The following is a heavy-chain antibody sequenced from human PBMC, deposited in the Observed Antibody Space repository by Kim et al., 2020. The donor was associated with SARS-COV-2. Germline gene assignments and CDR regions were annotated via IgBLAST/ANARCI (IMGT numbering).Heavy chain of an antibody. V-gene: IGHV3-23*01. CDR3: ANLGNARGYYYGMDV. CDR2: ISGSGGST. Sequence: GGSLRLSCAASGFTFSSYAMSWVRQAPGKGLEWVSAISGSGGSTYYADSVKGRFTISRDNSKNTLYLQMNSLRAEDTAVYYCANLGNARGYYYGMDVWGQGTTVTVSS. J-gene: IGHJ6*02. D-gene: IGHD6-6*01. CDR1: GFTFSSYA.